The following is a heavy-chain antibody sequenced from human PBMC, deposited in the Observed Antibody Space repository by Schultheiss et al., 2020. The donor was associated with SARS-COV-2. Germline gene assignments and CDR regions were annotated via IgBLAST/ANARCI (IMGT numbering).Heavy chain of an antibody. CDR3: ARPGPRPKDYGDYGVYYFDY. V-gene: IGHV3-23*01. CDR2: ISGSGGST. D-gene: IGHD4-17*01. CDR1: GFTFSSYA. J-gene: IGHJ4*02. Sequence: GGSLRLSCAASGFTFSSYAMSWVRQAPGKGLEWVSAISGSGGSTYYADSVKGRFTISRDNAKNSLYLQMNSLRAEDTAVYYCARPGPRPKDYGDYGVYYFDYWGQGTLVTVSS.